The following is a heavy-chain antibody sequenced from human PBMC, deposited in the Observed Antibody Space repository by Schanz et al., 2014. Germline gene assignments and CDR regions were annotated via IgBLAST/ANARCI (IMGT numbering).Heavy chain of an antibody. J-gene: IGHJ5*01. CDR1: GFTFFGSFA. CDR2: MSGSGSTA. V-gene: IGHV3-23*04. Sequence: VYLVESGGDLVKPGGSLRLSCVASGFTFFGSFAMSWVRQAPGKGLEWVSGMSGSGSTADYADSVKGRFTISRDNSRKTLYLQMNSLRADDTAVYYCAKDLYNYGIFDSWGQGTLVTVSS. D-gene: IGHD3-16*01. CDR3: AKDLYNYGIFDS.